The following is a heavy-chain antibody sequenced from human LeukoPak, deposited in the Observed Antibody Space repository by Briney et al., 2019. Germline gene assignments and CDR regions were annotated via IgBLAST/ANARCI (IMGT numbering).Heavy chain of an antibody. J-gene: IGHJ3*01. Sequence: GGSLRLSCAASGFTFSRYVMHWVRQAPGKGLEYVSAISHNGLSTYYVDSVNGRFTISRDNSKKMLYLHMGSLRLEDLAVYYCASRNDCTSNNCPSAFDLWGQGTMVIVSS. CDR3: ASRNDCTSNNCPSAFDL. CDR2: ISHNGLST. CDR1: GFTFSRYV. D-gene: IGHD2-2*01. V-gene: IGHV3-64*02.